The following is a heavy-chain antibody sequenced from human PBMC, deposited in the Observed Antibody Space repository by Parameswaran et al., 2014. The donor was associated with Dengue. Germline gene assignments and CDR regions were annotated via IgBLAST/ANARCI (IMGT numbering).Heavy chain of an antibody. CDR3: AKVCHYYGSGSYLAY. Sequence: WIRQPPGKGLEWVSAISGSGGSTYYADSVKGRFTISRDNSKNTLYLQMNSLRAEDTAVYYCAKVCHYYGSGSYLAYWGQGTLVTVSS. D-gene: IGHD3-10*01. V-gene: IGHV3-23*01. J-gene: IGHJ4*02. CDR2: ISGSGGST.